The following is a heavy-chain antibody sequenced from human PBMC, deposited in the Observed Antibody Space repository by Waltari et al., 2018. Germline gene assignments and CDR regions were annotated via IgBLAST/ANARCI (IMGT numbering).Heavy chain of an antibody. J-gene: IGHJ4*02. CDR3: ARVPEDYDFWSLYFDY. CDR2: IYYSGST. D-gene: IGHD3-3*01. Sequence: QVQLLESGPGLVKPSETLSLTCPVSGGSISISYWRWIRQPPGKGLEWIGYIYYSGSTNYNPSLKSRVTISVDTSKNQFALKLSSVTAADTAVYYCARVPEDYDFWSLYFDYWGQGTLVTVSS. V-gene: IGHV4-59*01. CDR1: GGSISISY.